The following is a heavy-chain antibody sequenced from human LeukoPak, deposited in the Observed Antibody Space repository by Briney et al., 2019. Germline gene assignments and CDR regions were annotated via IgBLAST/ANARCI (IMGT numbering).Heavy chain of an antibody. Sequence: GGSLRLSCAVSGFTFSSYWMTWVRQAPGKGLEWVANIQQDGSEKNYVDSVKGRFTISRDNAKSSLFLQMDGLIAEETTVYYYGEGGRGNGEVYWGEGTLVTVSS. CDR3: GEGGRGNGEVY. V-gene: IGHV3-7*01. CDR2: IQQDGSEK. D-gene: IGHD3-16*01. J-gene: IGHJ4*02. CDR1: GFTFSSYW.